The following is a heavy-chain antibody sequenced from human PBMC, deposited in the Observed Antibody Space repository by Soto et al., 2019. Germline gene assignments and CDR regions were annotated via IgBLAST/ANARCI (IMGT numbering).Heavy chain of an antibody. Sequence: WWSLRLSCLASVFSFSSYTMNWVRQAPGKGLEWVSGVSGNGGNTYYADSVKGRFSISRDNSKNTLYLQLNSLRAEDTAIYYCAKDRMGASGWFDPWGQGTPVTVSS. D-gene: IGHD1-26*01. CDR3: AKDRMGASGWFDP. CDR2: VSGNGGNT. CDR1: VFSFSSYT. J-gene: IGHJ5*02. V-gene: IGHV3-23*01.